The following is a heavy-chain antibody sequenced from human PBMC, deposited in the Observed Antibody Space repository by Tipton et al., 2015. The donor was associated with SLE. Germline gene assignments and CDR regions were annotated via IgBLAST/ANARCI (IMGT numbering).Heavy chain of an antibody. Sequence: TLSLTCSVFGGSISTHYFGWIRQPPGKGLEWISFIFYNADTSYNPSLKSRVTISVDTSKNQFSLKLTSLTAADTALYYCARIKAVAGTVIEYWGPGTLVTVSS. J-gene: IGHJ4*02. CDR2: IFYNADT. CDR1: GGSISTHY. V-gene: IGHV4-59*11. CDR3: ARIKAVAGTVIEY. D-gene: IGHD6-19*01.